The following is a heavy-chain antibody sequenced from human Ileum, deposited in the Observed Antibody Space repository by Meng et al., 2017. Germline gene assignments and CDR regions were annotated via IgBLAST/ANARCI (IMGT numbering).Heavy chain of an antibody. D-gene: IGHD1-26*01. CDR2: IFDTGPP. Sequence: QVQLQESGPGLVKSSQTLSLTCTVSGGSISSGDYSWSWIRQPPGKGLEWIGYIFDTGPPSYSPPLRSRLSISMDTSKNQFSLRLTSVSAADTAVYYCAASLDGNRFDPWGQGTLVTVSS. CDR3: AASLDGNRFDP. CDR1: GGSISSGDYS. V-gene: IGHV4-30-4*01. J-gene: IGHJ5*02.